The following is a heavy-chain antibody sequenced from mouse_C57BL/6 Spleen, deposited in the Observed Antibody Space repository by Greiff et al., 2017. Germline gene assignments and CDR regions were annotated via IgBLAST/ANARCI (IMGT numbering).Heavy chain of an antibody. J-gene: IGHJ1*03. CDR1: GYTFTGYW. V-gene: IGHV1-52*01. CDR3: ARLHYYGSSYWYFDF. D-gene: IGHD1-1*01. CDR2: IDPSDSET. Sequence: QVQLQQPGAELVRPGSSVKLSCKASGYTFTGYWMHWVKQRPIQGLEWIGNIDPSDSETHYNQKFKDKATLTVDKSSSKAYMQLSSLTSEDSAVYYCARLHYYGSSYWYFDFWGTGTTLTVSS.